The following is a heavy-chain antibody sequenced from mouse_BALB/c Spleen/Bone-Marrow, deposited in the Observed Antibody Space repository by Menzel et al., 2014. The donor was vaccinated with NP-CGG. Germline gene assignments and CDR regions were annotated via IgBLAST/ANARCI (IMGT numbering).Heavy chain of an antibody. CDR1: GFTFSSYA. J-gene: IGHJ3*01. V-gene: IGHV5-9-3*01. CDR2: ISSGGSYT. D-gene: IGHD2-2*01. CDR3: ARQAGYDGGGFAY. Sequence: EVKLVESGGGLVKPGGSLKLSCAASGFTFSSYATSWVRQTPEKRLEWVATISSGGSYTYYPDSVKGRFTISRDNAKNTLYLQMNSLRSEDTAMFYYARQAGYDGGGFAYWGQGTLVTVSA.